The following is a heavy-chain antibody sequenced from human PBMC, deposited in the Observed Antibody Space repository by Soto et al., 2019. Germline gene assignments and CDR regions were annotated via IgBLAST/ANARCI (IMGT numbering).Heavy chain of an antibody. Sequence: SETLSLTCTASGGSVSSGSCYWSWIRQPPGKGLEWIGYIYYSGSTNYNPSLKSRVTISVDTSKNQFSLKLSSVTAADTAVYYCAREEYYYDSSGPGVYGMDVWGQGTTVTVSS. V-gene: IGHV4-61*01. CDR1: GGSVSSGSCY. J-gene: IGHJ6*02. D-gene: IGHD3-22*01. CDR2: IYYSGST. CDR3: AREEYYYDSSGPGVYGMDV.